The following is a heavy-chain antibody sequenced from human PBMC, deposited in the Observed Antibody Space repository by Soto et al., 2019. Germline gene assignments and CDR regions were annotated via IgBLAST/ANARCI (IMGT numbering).Heavy chain of an antibody. CDR1: GFTFTSSA. V-gene: IGHV1-58*01. D-gene: IGHD1-7*01. CDR3: AADLTGTTGPDY. J-gene: IGHJ4*02. Sequence: SVKVSCKASGFTFTSSAVQWVRQARGQRLEWIGWIVVGSGNTNYAQRFQERVTITRDMSTSTAYMELSSLRSEDTAVYYCAADLTGTTGPDYWGQGTLVTVSS. CDR2: IVVGSGNT.